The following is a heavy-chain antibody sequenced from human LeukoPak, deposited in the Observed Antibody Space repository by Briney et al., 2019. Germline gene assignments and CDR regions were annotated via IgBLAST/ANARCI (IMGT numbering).Heavy chain of an antibody. CDR3: AREPQLVQGRDAFDI. Sequence: SETLSLTCTVSGGSISSRTYYWGWIRQPPGKGLEWIGSIQFSGNTYYKPSLKGRVTISVDTSKNQLSLKLSSVTAADTAVYYCAREPQLVQGRDAFDIWGQGTMVTVSS. CDR2: IQFSGNT. V-gene: IGHV4-39*07. CDR1: GGSISSRTYY. D-gene: IGHD6-13*01. J-gene: IGHJ3*02.